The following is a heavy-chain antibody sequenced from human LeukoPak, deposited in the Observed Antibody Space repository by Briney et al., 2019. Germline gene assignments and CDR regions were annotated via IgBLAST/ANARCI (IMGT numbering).Heavy chain of an antibody. D-gene: IGHD5-18*01. CDR2: ISSSSTI. CDR1: GFTFSSYS. V-gene: IGHV3-48*04. J-gene: IGHJ4*02. CDR3: AKDFETDTAYDY. Sequence: GGSLRLSCAASGFTFSSYSMNWVRQAPGKGLEWVSYISSSSTIYYADSVKGRFTISRDNAKNSLYLQMNSLRAEDTAVYYCAKDFETDTAYDYWGQGTLVTVSS.